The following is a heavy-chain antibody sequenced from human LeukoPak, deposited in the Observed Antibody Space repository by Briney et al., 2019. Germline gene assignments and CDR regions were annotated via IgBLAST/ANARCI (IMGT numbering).Heavy chain of an antibody. CDR2: MNPKSGNT. V-gene: IGHV1-8*01. CDR1: GYSFINND. CDR3: VRALRGSDDF. D-gene: IGHD1-26*01. Sequence: ASVKVSCKASGYSFINNDINWVRRAPGQGLEWMAWMNPKSGNTGSAQHFQGRVTLTQNIAISTAYLEVRNLKSEDTAVYYCVRALRGSDDFWGQGTLVIVTS. J-gene: IGHJ4*02.